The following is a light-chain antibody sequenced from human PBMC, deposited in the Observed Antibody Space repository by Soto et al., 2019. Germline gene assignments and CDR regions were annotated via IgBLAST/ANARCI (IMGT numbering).Light chain of an antibody. CDR1: SSNIGAGYD. CDR3: QSYGV. Sequence: QPVLTQPPSVSGAPGQRVTISCTGSSSNIGAGYDVHWYQQLPGTAPKLLIYGNSNRPSGVPDRFSGSKSGTSASLAITGLQAEDEADYYCQSYGVFGGGTKLTVL. J-gene: IGLJ2*01. V-gene: IGLV1-40*01. CDR2: GNS.